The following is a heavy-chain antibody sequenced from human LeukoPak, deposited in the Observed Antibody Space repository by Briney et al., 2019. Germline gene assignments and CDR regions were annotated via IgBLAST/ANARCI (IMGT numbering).Heavy chain of an antibody. CDR3: ARDPWGYRAGVMDF. CDR1: GFTFSSYW. D-gene: IGHD1-1*01. J-gene: IGHJ4*02. CDR2: INTDGATT. Sequence: GGSLLLSCGSSGFTFSSYWMHWVRQAPGKGVVWVSRINTDGATTDHADSVKGRFTISRDNAKNPLYVQMNSLRAEDTAVYFCARDPWGYRAGVMDFWGLGTLVTVSS. V-gene: IGHV3-74*01.